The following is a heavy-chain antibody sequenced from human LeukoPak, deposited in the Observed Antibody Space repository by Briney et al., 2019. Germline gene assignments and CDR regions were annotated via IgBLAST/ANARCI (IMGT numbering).Heavy chain of an antibody. CDR3: ARSMYYDSSGDSPDY. V-gene: IGHV3-7*01. CDR1: GFTFSTYS. D-gene: IGHD3-22*01. J-gene: IGHJ4*02. Sequence: GGSLRLSCAASGFTFSTYSMNWVRQAPGKGLEWVANIKQDGSEKYYVDSVKGRFTISRDNAKNSLYLQMNSLRAEDTAVYYCARSMYYDSSGDSPDYWGQGTLVTVSS. CDR2: IKQDGSEK.